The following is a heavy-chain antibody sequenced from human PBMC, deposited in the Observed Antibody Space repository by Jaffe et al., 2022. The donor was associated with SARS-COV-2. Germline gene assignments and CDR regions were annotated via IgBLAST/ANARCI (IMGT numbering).Heavy chain of an antibody. CDR3: AREGRYTAMVGKNYYYYYGMDV. J-gene: IGHJ6*02. CDR1: GGSISSGSYY. V-gene: IGHV4-61*02. D-gene: IGHD5-18*01. CDR2: IYTSGST. Sequence: QVQLQESGPGLVKPSQTLSLTCTVSGGSISSGSYYWSWIRQPAGKGLEWIGRIYTSGSTNYNPSLKSRVTISVDTSKNQFSLKLSSVTAADTAVYYCAREGRYTAMVGKNYYYYYGMDVWGQGTTVTVSS.